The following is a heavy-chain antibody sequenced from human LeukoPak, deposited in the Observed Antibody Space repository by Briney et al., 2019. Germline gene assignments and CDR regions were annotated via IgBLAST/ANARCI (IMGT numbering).Heavy chain of an antibody. Sequence: PGGSLRLSCAASGFTFSNACMSWVRQAPGQGLEWVGHIKTKTDGGTTGYAAPVKGRFTISRDDSKNTLYLQMNSLKTEDTALYYCTTGTWIQLWLADYWGQGTLVTVSS. CDR2: IKTKTDGGTT. CDR3: TTGTWIQLWLADY. D-gene: IGHD5-18*01. J-gene: IGHJ4*02. CDR1: GFTFSNAC. V-gene: IGHV3-15*01.